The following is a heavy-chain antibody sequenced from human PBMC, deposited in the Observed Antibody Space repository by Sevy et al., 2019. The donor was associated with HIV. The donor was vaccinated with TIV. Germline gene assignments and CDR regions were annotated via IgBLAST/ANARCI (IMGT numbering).Heavy chain of an antibody. Sequence: GGSLRLSCAASGFTFSKYSMSWVRQPPGKGLEWVSTLSFGCGEINYADSVKGRFTISRDNSKGSVDLQMNNLRPEDTAVYYCAREGCTKPHDYWGQGTLVTVSS. V-gene: IGHV3-23*01. CDR2: LSFGCGEI. CDR3: AREGCTKPHDY. D-gene: IGHD2-8*01. CDR1: GFTFSKYS. J-gene: IGHJ4*02.